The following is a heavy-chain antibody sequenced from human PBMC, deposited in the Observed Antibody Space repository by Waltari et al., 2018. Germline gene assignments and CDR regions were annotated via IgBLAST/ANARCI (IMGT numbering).Heavy chain of an antibody. CDR1: GGSISSGAYS. J-gene: IGHJ6*02. CDR2: IYYSGST. V-gene: IGHV4-30-4*08. Sequence: QVQLQESGPGLVKPSQTLSLTCTVSGGSISSGAYSWSWIRQPPGKGLEWIGYIYYSGSTYYNPSLKSRVTISVDTSKNQFSLKLSSVTAADTAVYYCARAGGVVVIADYYYGMDVWGQGTTVTVSS. CDR3: ARAGGVVVIADYYYGMDV. D-gene: IGHD2-21*01.